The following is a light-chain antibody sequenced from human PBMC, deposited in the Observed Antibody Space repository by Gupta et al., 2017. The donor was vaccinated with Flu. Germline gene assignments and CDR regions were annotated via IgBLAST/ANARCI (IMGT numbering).Light chain of an antibody. CDR3: QQSDTTPNR. CDR1: QSISSY. CDR2: AAS. J-gene: IGKJ5*01. Sequence: DIQMTQSPSSLSASVGDRVTITCRASQSISSYLNWYQQKPGKAPKLLIYAASRLQSGVPSRFSGSASATDFTLTISMLHPEDFATYYCQQSDTTPNRFGQGTLLEIK. V-gene: IGKV1-39*01.